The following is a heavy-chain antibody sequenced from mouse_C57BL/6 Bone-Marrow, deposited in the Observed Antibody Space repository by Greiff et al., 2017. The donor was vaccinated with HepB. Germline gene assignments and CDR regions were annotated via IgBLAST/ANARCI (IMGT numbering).Heavy chain of an antibody. J-gene: IGHJ2*01. CDR3: TRDRLPYYFDY. D-gene: IGHD2-4*01. CDR2: ISSGGDYI. V-gene: IGHV5-9-1*02. Sequence: DVMLVDSGEGLVKPGGSLKLSCAASGFTFSSYAMSWVRQTPEKRLEWVAYISSGGDYIYYADTVKGRFTISRDNARNTLYLQMSSLKSEDTAMYYCTRDRLPYYFDYWGQGTTLTVSS. CDR1: GFTFSSYA.